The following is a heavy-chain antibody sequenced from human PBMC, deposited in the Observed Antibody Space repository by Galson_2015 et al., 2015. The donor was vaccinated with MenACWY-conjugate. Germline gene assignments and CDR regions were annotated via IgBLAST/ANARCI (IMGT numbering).Heavy chain of an antibody. CDR1: GDSVSSNSVA. CDR3: VKAQVRNWFDP. Sequence: CAISGDSVSSNSVAWNWIRQSPSRGLEWLGRTYYRSKWYFDYAESVKGRITINPDTSKNQFSLQLNSMTPEDTGVYYCVKAQVRNWFDPWGQGTLVTVSS. J-gene: IGHJ5*02. V-gene: IGHV6-1*01. CDR2: TYYRSKWYF.